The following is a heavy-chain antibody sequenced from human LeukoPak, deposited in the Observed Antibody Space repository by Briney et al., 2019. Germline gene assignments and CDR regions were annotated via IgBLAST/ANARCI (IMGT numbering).Heavy chain of an antibody. J-gene: IGHJ3*02. CDR2: INHSGST. D-gene: IGHD2-8*01. CDR1: GGSFSGYY. V-gene: IGHV4-34*01. Sequence: PSETLSLTCPVYGGSFSGYYWSWIRQPPGKGLEWIGEINHSGSTNYNPSLKSRVTISVDTSKNQFSLKLSSVTAADTAVYYCARVHEGYCTNCYHAFDIWGQGTMVTVSS. CDR3: ARVHEGYCTNCYHAFDI.